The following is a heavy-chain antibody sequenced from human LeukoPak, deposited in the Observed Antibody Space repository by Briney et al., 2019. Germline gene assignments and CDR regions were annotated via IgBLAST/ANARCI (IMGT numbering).Heavy chain of an antibody. CDR1: GYTFTDYY. V-gene: IGHV1-69-2*01. Sequence: EASVKVCCKVSGYTFTDYYMHWVQQAPGKGLEWMGLVDPEDGETIYAEKFQGRVTITADTSTDTAYMELSSLRSEDTAVYYCATPSGSYSTPFDYWGQGTLVTVSS. CDR3: ATPSGSYSTPFDY. J-gene: IGHJ4*02. D-gene: IGHD3-10*01. CDR2: VDPEDGET.